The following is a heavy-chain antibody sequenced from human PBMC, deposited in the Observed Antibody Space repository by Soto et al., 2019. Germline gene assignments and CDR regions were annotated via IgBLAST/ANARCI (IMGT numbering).Heavy chain of an antibody. CDR3: ARSYYGSGSYWFYGMDV. D-gene: IGHD3-10*01. V-gene: IGHV1-69*06. J-gene: IGHJ6*02. Sequence: QVQLVQSGAEVKKPGSSVKVSCKASGGTFGNSAISWVRQAPGQGLEWMGGIIPSFATGNSAPEFQGRLTITADISTNTAYMELSSLRSEDMAVYYCARSYYGSGSYWFYGMDVWGQGTTVTASS. CDR2: IIPSFATG. CDR1: GGTFGNSA.